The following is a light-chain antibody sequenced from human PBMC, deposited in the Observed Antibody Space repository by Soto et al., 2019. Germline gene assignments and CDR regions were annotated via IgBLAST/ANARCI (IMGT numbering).Light chain of an antibody. CDR3: SSYTSSITLV. V-gene: IGLV2-14*03. J-gene: IGLJ7*01. Sequence: QSVLTQPASVSGSPGQSITIYCTGTSSDVGGYDYVSWYQQHPGKAPKLMLYDVNNRPSGVSNRFSGSKSGNTASLTISGLQAEDEADYYCSSYTSSITLVFGAGTQLTVL. CDR2: DVN. CDR1: SSDVGGYDY.